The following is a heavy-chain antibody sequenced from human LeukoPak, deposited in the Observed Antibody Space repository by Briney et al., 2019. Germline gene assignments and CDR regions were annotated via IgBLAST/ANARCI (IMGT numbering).Heavy chain of an antibody. CDR1: GFTFSSYS. V-gene: IGHV3-21*01. D-gene: IGHD6-13*01. CDR3: ARGRGSSWPIDY. CDR2: ISSSSSYI. J-gene: IGHJ4*02. Sequence: GGTLRLSCAASGFTFSSYSMNWVRQAPGKGLEWVSSISSSSSYIYYADSVKGRFTISRDNAKNSLYLQMNSLRAEDTAVYYCARGRGSSWPIDYWGQGTLVTVSS.